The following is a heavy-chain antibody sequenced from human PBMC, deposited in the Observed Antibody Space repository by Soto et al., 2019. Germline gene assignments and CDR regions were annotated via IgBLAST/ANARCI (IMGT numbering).Heavy chain of an antibody. J-gene: IGHJ4*02. CDR1: GDSVTGSSYY. Sequence: SETLSLTCAVSGDSVTGSSYYWSWVRQSPGKGLEWIAYIYYGEITNYSPSLMSRAAISVDTSRNQFSLKLSSVTAADTAVYYCACGPLSDYGDYDYWGQGTLVTVSS. V-gene: IGHV4-61*01. CDR3: ACGPLSDYGDYDY. D-gene: IGHD4-17*01. CDR2: IYYGEIT.